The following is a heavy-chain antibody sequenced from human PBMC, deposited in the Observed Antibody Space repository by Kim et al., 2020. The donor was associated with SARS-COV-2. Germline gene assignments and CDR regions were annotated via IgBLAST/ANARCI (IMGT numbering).Heavy chain of an antibody. D-gene: IGHD2-21*01. CDR3: AKVGWVGFGGNSGDY. J-gene: IGHJ4*02. Sequence: ESVKGRFTISRDNSKKMMYLQMNSLGAEDTAVYYCAKVGWVGFGGNSGDYWGQGTLVTVSS. V-gene: IGHV3-23*01.